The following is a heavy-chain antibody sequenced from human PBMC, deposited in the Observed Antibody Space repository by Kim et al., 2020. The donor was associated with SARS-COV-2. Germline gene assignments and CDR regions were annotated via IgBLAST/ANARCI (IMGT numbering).Heavy chain of an antibody. CDR2: IYSGGST. Sequence: GGSLRLSCAASGLTVSSNYMSWVRQAPGKGLEWVSVIYSGGSTYYADSVKGRFTISRDNSKHTLYLQMNSLRAEDTAVYYCARALFEVVVPDYFDYWGQG. J-gene: IGHJ4*02. CDR3: ARALFEVVVPDYFDY. D-gene: IGHD3-22*01. CDR1: GLTVSSNY. V-gene: IGHV3-53*01.